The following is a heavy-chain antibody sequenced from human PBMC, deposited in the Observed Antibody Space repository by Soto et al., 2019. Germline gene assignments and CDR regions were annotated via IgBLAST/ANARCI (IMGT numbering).Heavy chain of an antibody. D-gene: IGHD3-10*01. V-gene: IGHV3-9*01. Sequence: EVQLVESGGGLVQPGRSLRLSCAASGFTFDDYAMHWVRQTPGKGPEWVSGINWESGSIGYADSVKGRFTISRDNAKNSLYLQMNSLRTEDTALYYCAKNERAGEYDAFDFWGQGTMVTVSS. J-gene: IGHJ3*01. CDR1: GFTFDDYA. CDR2: INWESGSI. CDR3: AKNERAGEYDAFDF.